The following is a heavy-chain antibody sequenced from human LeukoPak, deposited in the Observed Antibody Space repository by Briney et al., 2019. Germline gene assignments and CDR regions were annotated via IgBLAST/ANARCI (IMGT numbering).Heavy chain of an antibody. D-gene: IGHD6-13*01. CDR1: GGSSSGYY. CDR3: ARGKRGYSSSWYDY. J-gene: IGHJ4*02. Sequence: SETLSLTCAVYGGSSSGYYWNWIRQPPGKGLEWIGEINHRGNTNYNPSLKSRVTMSVDTSKNQFSLELRSVTAADTAVYYCARGKRGYSSSWYDYWGQGTLVTVSS. CDR2: INHRGNT. V-gene: IGHV4-34*01.